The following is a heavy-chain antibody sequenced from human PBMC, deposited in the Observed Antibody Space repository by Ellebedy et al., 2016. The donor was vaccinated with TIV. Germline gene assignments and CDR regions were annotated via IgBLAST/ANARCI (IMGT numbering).Heavy chain of an antibody. J-gene: IGHJ4*02. D-gene: IGHD7-27*01. CDR2: LNPNSGRT. CDR1: GYTFSNYD. Sequence: ASVKVSCXTSGYTFSNYDLNWVRQATGQGLESMGWLNPNSGRTGYAQKFQGRVTMTRDNSINTAYMELDSLTSEDTAVYYCARGPNTGAFDYWGQGTLVTVSS. CDR3: ARGPNTGAFDY. V-gene: IGHV1-8*01.